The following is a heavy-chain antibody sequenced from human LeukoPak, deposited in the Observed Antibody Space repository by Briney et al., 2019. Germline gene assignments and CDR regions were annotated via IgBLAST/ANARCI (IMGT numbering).Heavy chain of an antibody. V-gene: IGHV4-59*01. CDR2: IYYSGST. J-gene: IGHJ6*03. CDR1: GGSISSYY. D-gene: IGHD2-15*01. CDR3: ARIGVVVVAATPYYYYYYMDV. Sequence: KPSETLSLTCTVSGGSISSYYWSWIRQPPGKGLEWIGYIYYSGSTNYNPSLKSRVTISVDTSKNQFSLKLSSVTAADTAVYYCARIGVVVVAATPYYYYYYMDVWGKGTTVTVSS.